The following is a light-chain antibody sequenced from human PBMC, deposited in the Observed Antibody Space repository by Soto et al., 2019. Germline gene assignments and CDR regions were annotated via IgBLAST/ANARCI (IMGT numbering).Light chain of an antibody. CDR1: QSVSSN. V-gene: IGKV3-15*01. CDR2: DAS. Sequence: EIVMTQSPATLSVSPGERATLSCRASQSVSSNLAWYQQKPGQAPRLLIYDASTTATGIPARFSGSGSGTEFTLTISGLQSEDFAVYYCQQYNNWPLTFGGGTRVEIK. J-gene: IGKJ4*01. CDR3: QQYNNWPLT.